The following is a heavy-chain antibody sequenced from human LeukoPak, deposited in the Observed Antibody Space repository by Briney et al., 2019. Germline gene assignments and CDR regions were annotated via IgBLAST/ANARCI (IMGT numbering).Heavy chain of an antibody. CDR1: GFTFSSYW. CDR2: IKHDGTEK. J-gene: IGHJ4*02. CDR3: PEEAGHSGYDLLDY. D-gene: IGHD5-12*01. Sequence: TGGSLRLSCADSGFTFSSYWMNWVRQASGEGLEWVATIKHDGTEKYYADFVKGRFTISRDNAKNSLFLQMDSLRAADTAVYYCPEEAGHSGYDLLDYGAREPWSPSPQ. V-gene: IGHV3-7*01.